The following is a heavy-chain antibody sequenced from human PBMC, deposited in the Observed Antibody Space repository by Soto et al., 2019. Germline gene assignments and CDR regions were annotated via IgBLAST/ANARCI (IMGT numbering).Heavy chain of an antibody. J-gene: IGHJ6*02. D-gene: IGHD3-3*01. Sequence: QVQLVESGGGVVQPGRSLRLSCAASGFTFSSYAMHWVRQAPGKGLEWVAIISYDGSNKYYADSVKGRFTISRDNSKNTLYLQMNSLRAEDTAVYYCARGGLRFFEWLAYGMDVWGHGTTVTVSS. CDR3: ARGGLRFFEWLAYGMDV. V-gene: IGHV3-30-3*01. CDR1: GFTFSSYA. CDR2: ISYDGSNK.